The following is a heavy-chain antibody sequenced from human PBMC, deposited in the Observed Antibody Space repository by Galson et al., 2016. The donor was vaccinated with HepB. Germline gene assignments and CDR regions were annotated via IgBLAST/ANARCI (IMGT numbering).Heavy chain of an antibody. V-gene: IGHV1-69*13. CDR3: ARETFYSGRHSYYGMDV. CDR1: GGTFSSYA. CDR2: IIPVFSTA. Sequence: SVKVSCKASGGTFSSYAITWVRQAPGQGLEWMGRIIPVFSTADSAQKFQGRVTITADESTSTAYMELSSLRSEDTAVYYCARETFYSGRHSYYGMDVWGQGTTVTVSS. D-gene: IGHD3-10*01. J-gene: IGHJ6*02.